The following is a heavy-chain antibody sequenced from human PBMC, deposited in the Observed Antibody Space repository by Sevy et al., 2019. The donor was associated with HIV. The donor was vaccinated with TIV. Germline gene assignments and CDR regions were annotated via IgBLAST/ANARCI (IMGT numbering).Heavy chain of an antibody. CDR3: ARVRFWSGYTPFWFDP. Sequence: SETLSLTCAVYGGSFSGYYWSGIRQPPGKGLEWIGEINHSGSTNYNPSLKSRVTISVDTSKNQFSLKLSSVTAADTAVYYCARVRFWSGYTPFWFDPWGQGTLVTVSS. J-gene: IGHJ5*02. CDR1: GGSFSGYY. CDR2: INHSGST. V-gene: IGHV4-34*01. D-gene: IGHD3-3*01.